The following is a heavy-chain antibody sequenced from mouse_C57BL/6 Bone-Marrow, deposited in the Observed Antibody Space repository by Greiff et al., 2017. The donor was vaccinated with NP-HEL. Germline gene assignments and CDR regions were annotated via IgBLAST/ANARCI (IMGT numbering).Heavy chain of an antibody. CDR1: GFNIKDDY. CDR3: TTSGSLY. V-gene: IGHV14-4*01. Sequence: EVKVVESGAELVRPGASVKLSCTASGFNIKDDYMHWVKQRPEQGLEWIGWIDPENGDTEYASKFQGKATITADTSSNTAYLQLSSLTSEDTAVYYCTTSGSLYWGQGTLVTVSA. CDR2: IDPENGDT. D-gene: IGHD2-2*01. J-gene: IGHJ3*01.